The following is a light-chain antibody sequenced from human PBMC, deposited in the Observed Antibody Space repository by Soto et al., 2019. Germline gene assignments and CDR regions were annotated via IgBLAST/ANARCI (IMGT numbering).Light chain of an antibody. J-gene: IGLJ7*01. CDR3: TSRTITIPHVI. V-gene: IGLV2-14*01. CDR1: SSDIGAFNF. Sequence: QSVLTQPASVSGSPGQSITISCSGTSSDIGAFNFVSWYQQHPGKAPQLMIFEVTNRPSGVSSRFSGSKSGNTASLTISGLQAEDEADYYCTSRTITIPHVIFGGGTQLTVL. CDR2: EVT.